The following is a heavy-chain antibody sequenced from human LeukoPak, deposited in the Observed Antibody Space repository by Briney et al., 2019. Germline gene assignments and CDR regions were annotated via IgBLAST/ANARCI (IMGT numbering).Heavy chain of an antibody. Sequence: ASVKVSCKASGYTFTSYGISWVRQAPGQGLEWMGWISAYNGNTNYAQKLQGRVTMTTDTSTSTAYMELRSLRSDDTAVYYCARGAAGYYKRYYYGMDVCGKGTTVTVSS. CDR2: ISAYNGNT. V-gene: IGHV1-18*04. J-gene: IGHJ6*04. CDR3: ARGAAGYYKRYYYGMDV. CDR1: GYTFTSYG. D-gene: IGHD3-9*01.